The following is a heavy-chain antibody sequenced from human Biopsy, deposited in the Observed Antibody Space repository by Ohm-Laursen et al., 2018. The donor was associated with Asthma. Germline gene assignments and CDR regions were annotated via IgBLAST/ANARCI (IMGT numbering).Heavy chain of an antibody. V-gene: IGHV3-30*04. D-gene: IGHD1-14*01. J-gene: IGHJ2*01. CDR1: GFNLNTYT. CDR3: ARDAGMNLAPGHWSFDL. Sequence: SLRLSCTASGFNLNTYTLSWVRQAPGQGLAWLSTISYDGKFKYFADSVKGRFTISRDYSKNTLYLQMNSLRLKDTGVYFCARDAGMNLAPGHWSFDLWGRGTLLTVSS. CDR2: ISYDGKFK.